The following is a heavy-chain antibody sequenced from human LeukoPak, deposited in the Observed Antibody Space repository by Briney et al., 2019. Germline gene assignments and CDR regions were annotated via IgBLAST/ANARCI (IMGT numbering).Heavy chain of an antibody. Sequence: SETLTLTCTVSGGSISSYYWSWIRQPPGKGLEWIGYIYYSGSTNYNPSLKSRVTISVDMSKNHFSLKLSSVTAADTAVYYCARHVESSGYIGGNWFDPWGQGTLVTVSS. CDR2: IYYSGST. D-gene: IGHD3-22*01. CDR1: GGSISSYY. J-gene: IGHJ5*02. V-gene: IGHV4-59*08. CDR3: ARHVESSGYIGGNWFDP.